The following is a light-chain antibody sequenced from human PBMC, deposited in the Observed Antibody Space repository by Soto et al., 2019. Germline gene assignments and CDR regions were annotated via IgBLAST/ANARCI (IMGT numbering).Light chain of an antibody. V-gene: IGKV3-20*01. Sequence: IMMTQSPATLSVSLGERATLSCRAGQTIYSNVAWYQQRPGQAPRLLIYGASNWATGIPDRFSGSGSGTDFTLIISRLEPEDFAVYYCQQYGSSPWTFGQGTKVDIK. CDR2: GAS. J-gene: IGKJ1*01. CDR1: QTIYSN. CDR3: QQYGSSPWT.